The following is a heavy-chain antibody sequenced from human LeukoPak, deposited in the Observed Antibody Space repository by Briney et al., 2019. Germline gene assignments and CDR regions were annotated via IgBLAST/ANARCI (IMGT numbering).Heavy chain of an antibody. V-gene: IGHV1-2*07. CDR2: INSNSGGT. J-gene: IGHJ4*02. CDR1: GFPFTAYY. CDR3: ARCRVATIGCYFDY. D-gene: IGHD5-12*01. Sequence: ASVKVSCKASGFPFTAYYMHWVRQAPGQGLEWMGWINSNSGGTYYAHKFQGRVTMTRDTSISTAYMELNRLRSDDTAVYYCARCRVATIGCYFDYWGQGTLVTVSS.